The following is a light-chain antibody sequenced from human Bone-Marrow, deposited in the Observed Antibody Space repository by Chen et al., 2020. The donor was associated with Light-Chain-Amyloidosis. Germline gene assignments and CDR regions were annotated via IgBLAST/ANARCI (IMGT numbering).Light chain of an antibody. CDR2: RDT. V-gene: IGLV3-25*03. J-gene: IGLJ2*01. CDR1: DLPTKY. Sequence: SYELTQPPSVSVSPGQTARITCSGDDLPTKYAYWYQQQPGQAPVLVIHRDTERPSGISERFSGSSSGTTATLNISGVQAEDEADYHWQSADSSGTYEVIFGGVTKLTVL. CDR3: QSADSSGTYEVI.